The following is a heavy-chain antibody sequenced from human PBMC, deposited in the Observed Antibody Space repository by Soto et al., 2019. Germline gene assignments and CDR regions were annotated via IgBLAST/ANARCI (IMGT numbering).Heavy chain of an antibody. CDR3: VSGIGVSATGDGFDL. Sequence: EVQLVESGGGSVQPGGSLRLSCTASGFTIGGNHMSWVRQAPGGGLEWVSIFYAGGSAYYADSVKARFIISRDYSKNTIDRQMNSLRAQDTAVYYCVSGIGVSATGDGFDLWGQGTMVTVSS. CDR2: FYAGGSA. V-gene: IGHV3-66*01. D-gene: IGHD6-19*01. J-gene: IGHJ3*01. CDR1: GFTIGGNH.